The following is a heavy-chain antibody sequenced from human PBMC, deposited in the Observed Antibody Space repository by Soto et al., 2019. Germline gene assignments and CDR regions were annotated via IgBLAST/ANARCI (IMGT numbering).Heavy chain of an antibody. J-gene: IGHJ5*02. Sequence: GASVKVSCKASGYTFTSYDINWVRQATGQGLEWMGWMNPNSGNTGYAQKFQGRVTMTRNTSISTAYMELSSLRSEDTAVYYCARLVLQAITKKNLFDPWGQRTLDTGSS. V-gene: IGHV1-8*01. CDR2: MNPNSGNT. CDR3: ARLVLQAITKKNLFDP. CDR1: GYTFTSYD.